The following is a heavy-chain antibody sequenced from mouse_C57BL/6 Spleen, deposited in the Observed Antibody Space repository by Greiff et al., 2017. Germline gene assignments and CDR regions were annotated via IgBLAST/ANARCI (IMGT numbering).Heavy chain of an antibody. CDR1: GYTFTSYW. CDR3: ARERDYDDSRYFDV. J-gene: IGHJ1*03. V-gene: IGHV1-64*01. D-gene: IGHD2-4*01. CDR2: IHPNSGST. Sequence: QVQLQQPGAELVKPGASVKLSCKASGYTFTSYWMPWVKQRPGQGLEWIGMIHPNSGSTNYNEKFKSKATLTVDTSSSTAYMHLSRLTSEDSAFYYCARERDYDDSRYFDVWGTGTTVRLL.